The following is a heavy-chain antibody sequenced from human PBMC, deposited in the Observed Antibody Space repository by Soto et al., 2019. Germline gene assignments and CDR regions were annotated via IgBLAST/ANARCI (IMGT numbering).Heavy chain of an antibody. V-gene: IGHV1-46*03. CDR1: GYTFTSYY. CDR2: INPSVGSA. J-gene: IGHJ6*03. Sequence: ASVKVSCKASGYTFTSYYMHWVRQAPGRGLEWMGIINPSVGSASYAQKFQGRVTMTADESTSTAYMELSSLRSEDTAVYYCAGGSNYYYYYMDVWGKGTTVTVSS. D-gene: IGHD3-16*01. CDR3: AGGSNYYYYYMDV.